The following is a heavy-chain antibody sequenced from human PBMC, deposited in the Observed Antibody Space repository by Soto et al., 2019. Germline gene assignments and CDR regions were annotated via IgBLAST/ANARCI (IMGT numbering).Heavy chain of an antibody. CDR2: IFHDGTA. V-gene: IGHV4-4*02. CDR3: ARLVYDTRLNYMYFDF. J-gene: IGHJ4*02. Sequence: SETLSLTCAVSGVSISSGNWWTWVRQTPQRGLEYIGEIFHDGTANYYPSFERRVAISVDTSKNQFSLKPTSVTAADTAIYFCARLVYDTRLNYMYFDFWGQGALVTVSP. D-gene: IGHD2-8*01. CDR1: GVSISSGNW.